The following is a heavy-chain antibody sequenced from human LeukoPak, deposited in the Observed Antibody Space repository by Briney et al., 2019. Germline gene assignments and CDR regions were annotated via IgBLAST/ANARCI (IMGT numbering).Heavy chain of an antibody. Sequence: SETLSLTCTVSGGSISSYYWSWIRQPPGKGLEWIGYIYYSGSTNYNPSLKSRVTISVDTSKNQFSLKLSSVTAADTAVYYCARLYDYGDYGLDYWGQGTLVTVSS. J-gene: IGHJ4*02. D-gene: IGHD4-17*01. CDR1: GGSISSYY. CDR3: ARLYDYGDYGLDY. V-gene: IGHV4-59*01. CDR2: IYYSGST.